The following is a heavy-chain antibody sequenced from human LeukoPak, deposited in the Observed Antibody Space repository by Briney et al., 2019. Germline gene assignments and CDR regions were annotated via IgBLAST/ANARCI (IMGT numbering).Heavy chain of an antibody. CDR1: GFIFSDYS. J-gene: IGHJ4*02. V-gene: IGHV3-21*05. CDR3: ARDYRFAFDN. Sequence: GGSPRLSCAASGFIFSDYSMNWVRQAPGKGLEWISYVGIDSGNTKYADSVKGRFTISGDNAKNSLYVQMNSLRVEDTAVYYCARDYRFAFDNWGQGTLVTVSS. CDR2: VGIDSGNT.